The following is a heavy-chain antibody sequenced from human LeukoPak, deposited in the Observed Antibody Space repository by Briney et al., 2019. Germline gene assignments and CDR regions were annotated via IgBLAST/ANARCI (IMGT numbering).Heavy chain of an antibody. J-gene: IGHJ4*02. V-gene: IGHV3-23*01. CDR2: ISGSGGST. CDR1: GFTFSSYG. Sequence: SGGSLRLSCAASGFTFSSYGMHWVRQAPGKGLEWVSVISGSGGSTYYADSVKGRFTISRDNSKNTLYLQMNSLRAEDTAVYYCAKDGHYDFWSGYYTNFDYWGQGTLVTVSS. CDR3: AKDGHYDFWSGYYTNFDY. D-gene: IGHD3-3*01.